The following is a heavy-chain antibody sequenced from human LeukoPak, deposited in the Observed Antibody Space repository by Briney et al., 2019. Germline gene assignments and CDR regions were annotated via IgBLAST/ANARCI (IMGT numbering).Heavy chain of an antibody. Sequence: GGSLRLSCAASGFTFSSYAMSWVRQAPGKGLEWVSAISGSGGSTYYADSVRGRFTISRDNSKNTLYLQMNSLRAKDTAVYYCAKDQYYDSSGYSGAFDIWGQGTMVTVSS. CDR1: GFTFSSYA. J-gene: IGHJ3*02. CDR3: AKDQYYDSSGYSGAFDI. V-gene: IGHV3-23*01. D-gene: IGHD3-22*01. CDR2: ISGSGGST.